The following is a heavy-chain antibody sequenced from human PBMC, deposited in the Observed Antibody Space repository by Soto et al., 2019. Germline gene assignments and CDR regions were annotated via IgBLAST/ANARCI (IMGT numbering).Heavy chain of an antibody. CDR3: ARDLTVADPDY. CDR2: IKQDGSEK. J-gene: IGHJ4*02. CDR1: GFTFSSYW. V-gene: IGHV3-7*01. Sequence: EVQLVESGGGLVQPGGSPRLSCAASGFTFSSYWMSWVRQAPGKGLEWVANIKQDGSEKYYVDSVKGRFTISRDNAKNSLYLQMNSLRAEDTAVYYCARDLTVADPDYWGQGTLVTVSS. D-gene: IGHD6-19*01.